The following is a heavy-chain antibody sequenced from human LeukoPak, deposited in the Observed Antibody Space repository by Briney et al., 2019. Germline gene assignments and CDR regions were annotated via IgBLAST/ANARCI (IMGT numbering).Heavy chain of an antibody. Sequence: SETLSLTCAVYGGSFSGYYWSWIRQPPGEGLEWIGYIYYSGSTNYNPSLKSRVTISVDTSKNQFSLKLSSVTAADTAVYYCAREHTHAFDIWGQGTMVTVSS. CDR3: AREHTHAFDI. CDR2: IYYSGST. CDR1: GGSFSGYY. J-gene: IGHJ3*02. V-gene: IGHV4-59*01.